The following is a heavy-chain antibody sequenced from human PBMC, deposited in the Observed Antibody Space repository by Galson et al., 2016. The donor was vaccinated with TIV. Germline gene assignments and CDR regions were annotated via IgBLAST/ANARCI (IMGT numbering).Heavy chain of an antibody. CDR3: TREFDFWSGEAG. V-gene: IGHV7-4-1*02. D-gene: IGHD3-3*01. CDR2: INTNTGNP. Sequence: QSGAEVKQSGESLKISCKASGYTFTKYAMNWVRQAPGQRLEWMGWINTNTGNPTYAQGFTGRFVFSLDTSVSTAYLQISSLKAEDTAMYYCTREFDFWSGEAGWGQGTLVTVSS. CDR1: GYTFTKYA. J-gene: IGHJ4*02.